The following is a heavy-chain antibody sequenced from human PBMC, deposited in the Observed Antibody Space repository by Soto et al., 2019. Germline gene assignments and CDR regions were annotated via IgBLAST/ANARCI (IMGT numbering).Heavy chain of an antibody. CDR3: ARVPLLLFLEWLPWYGMDV. V-gene: IGHV1-3*01. D-gene: IGHD3-3*01. CDR2: INAGNGNT. Sequence: GESLKISCKASGYTFTSYAMHWARPAPGQRLEWMGWINAGNGNTKYSQKFQGRVTITRDTSASTAYMELSSLRSEDTAVYYCARVPLLLFLEWLPWYGMDVWGQGSTVTVSS. CDR1: GYTFTSYA. J-gene: IGHJ6*02.